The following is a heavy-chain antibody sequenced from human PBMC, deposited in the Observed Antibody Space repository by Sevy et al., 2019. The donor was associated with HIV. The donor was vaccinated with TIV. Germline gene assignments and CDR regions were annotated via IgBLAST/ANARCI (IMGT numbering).Heavy chain of an antibody. CDR3: ARALRLGELSSYY. D-gene: IGHD3-16*02. V-gene: IGHV3-21*01. CDR1: GFTFSTYN. Sequence: GGSLRLSCAASGFTFSTYNMNWVRQAPGKGLEWVSSISSSSTYIYYADSVKGRFTISRDNAKNSLYLQMNSLTAEDTVVYYCARALRLGELSSYYWGQGTLVTVSS. J-gene: IGHJ4*02. CDR2: ISSSSTYI.